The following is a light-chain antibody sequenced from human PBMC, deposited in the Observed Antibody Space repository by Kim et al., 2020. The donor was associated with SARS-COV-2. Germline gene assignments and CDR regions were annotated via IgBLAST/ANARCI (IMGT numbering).Light chain of an antibody. CDR1: RSISSY. CDR2: DAS. Sequence: LSPGERATLSCGASRSISSYLAWYQQKPGQPPRLLIYDASDRATGIPVRFSGSGSGTDFTLTISSLEPEDCAVYYCQQRGNWPWTFGQGTKVDIK. V-gene: IGKV3-11*01. CDR3: QQRGNWPWT. J-gene: IGKJ1*01.